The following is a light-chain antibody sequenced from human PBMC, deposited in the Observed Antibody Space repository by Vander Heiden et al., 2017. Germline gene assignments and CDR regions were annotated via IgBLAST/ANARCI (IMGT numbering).Light chain of an antibody. J-gene: IGKJ1*01. CDR2: GAS. V-gene: IGKV3-20*01. Sequence: DTVLPQSPGTLSLSTGERATPSCRASQSVSSSYLAWYQQKPGQAPRLLIYGASSRATGIPDRFSGSGSGTDFTLTISRLEPEDFAVYYCQQEGSSPRTFGQGTKVEIK. CDR3: QQEGSSPRT. CDR1: QSVSSSY.